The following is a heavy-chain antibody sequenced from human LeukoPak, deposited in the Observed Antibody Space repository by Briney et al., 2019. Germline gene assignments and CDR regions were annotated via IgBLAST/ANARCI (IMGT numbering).Heavy chain of an antibody. D-gene: IGHD2-15*01. Sequence: PGGSLRLSCAASGFTFNNYWMSWVRQAPGKGLEWVANIKQDGSEKYYVHSVKGRFTISRDNAENSLYLQLNSLRAADTAVYYCARNYCSGVTCYSGYWGQGTLVTVSS. CDR2: IKQDGSEK. J-gene: IGHJ4*02. CDR1: GFTFNNYW. V-gene: IGHV3-7*05. CDR3: ARNYCSGVTCYSGY.